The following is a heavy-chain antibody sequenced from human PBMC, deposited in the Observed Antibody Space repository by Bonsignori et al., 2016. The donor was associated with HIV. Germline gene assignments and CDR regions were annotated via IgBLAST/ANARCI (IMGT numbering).Heavy chain of an antibody. D-gene: IGHD3-10*01. CDR2: TGGT. Sequence: QAQLVQSGAEVREPGASVKVSCQASGYSFNAYYIHWVRQVPSTGGTDYAQKFQGRVTMARDTSMKTAYMDLSRLTSDDTAVYYCVRISQFFGDSSFDNYMDVWDQGP. CDR3: VRISQFFGDSSFDNYMDV. J-gene: IGHJ6*03. V-gene: IGHV1-2*02. CDR1: GYSFNAYY.